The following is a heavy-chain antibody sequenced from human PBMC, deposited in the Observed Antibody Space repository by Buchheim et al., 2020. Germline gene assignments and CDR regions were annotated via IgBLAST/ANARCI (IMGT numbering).Heavy chain of an antibody. J-gene: IGHJ2*01. CDR2: ISSSSSYI. CDR1: GFTFSSYS. Sequence: EVQLVESGGGLVKPGGSLRLSCAASGFTFSSYSMNWVRQAPGKGLEWVSSISSSSSYIYYADSVKGRFTISRDNAKNSLYLQMNSLRAEDTAVYYCARCEGSGVRFSHWYFDLWGRGTL. V-gene: IGHV3-21*01. D-gene: IGHD6-19*01. CDR3: ARCEGSGVRFSHWYFDL.